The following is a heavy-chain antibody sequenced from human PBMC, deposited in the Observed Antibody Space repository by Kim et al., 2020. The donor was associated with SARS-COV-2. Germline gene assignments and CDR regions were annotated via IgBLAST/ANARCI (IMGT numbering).Heavy chain of an antibody. J-gene: IGHJ2*01. Sequence: GGSLRLSCAASGFTFSSYDMHWVRQATGKGLEWVSAIGTAGDTYYPGSVKGRFTISRENAKNSLYLQMNSLRAGDTAVYYCARAPRPLSLLPNWYFDLWGRGTLVTVSS. D-gene: IGHD3-16*02. V-gene: IGHV3-13*01. CDR2: IGTAGDT. CDR3: ARAPRPLSLLPNWYFDL. CDR1: GFTFSSYD.